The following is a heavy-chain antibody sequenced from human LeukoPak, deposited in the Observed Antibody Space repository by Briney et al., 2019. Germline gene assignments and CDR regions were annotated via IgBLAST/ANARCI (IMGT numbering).Heavy chain of an antibody. CDR3: ARDRGSSDYYYYGMDV. V-gene: IGHV1-18*01. Sequence: ASVKVSCKASGGTFSSYGISWVRQAPGQGLEWMGWISAYNGNTNYAQKLQGRVTMTTDTSTSTAYMELRSLRSDDTAVYYCARDRGSSDYYYYGMDVWGQGTTVTVSS. CDR1: GGTFSSYG. J-gene: IGHJ6*02. CDR2: ISAYNGNT. D-gene: IGHD6-13*01.